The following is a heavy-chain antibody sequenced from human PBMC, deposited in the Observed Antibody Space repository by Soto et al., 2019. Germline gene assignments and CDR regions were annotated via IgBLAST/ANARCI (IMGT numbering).Heavy chain of an antibody. CDR2: IKSKTDGGTT. V-gene: IGHV3-15*07. CDR1: GFTFSNAW. CDR3: TTDFTDLNVGPDV. Sequence: GGSLRLSYAASGFTFSNAWMNWVRQAPGKGLEWVGRIKSKTDGGTTDYAAPVKGRFTISRDDSKNTLYLQMNSLKTEDTAVYYCTTDFTDLNVGPDVWGQGTTVTVSS. D-gene: IGHD2-15*01. J-gene: IGHJ6*02.